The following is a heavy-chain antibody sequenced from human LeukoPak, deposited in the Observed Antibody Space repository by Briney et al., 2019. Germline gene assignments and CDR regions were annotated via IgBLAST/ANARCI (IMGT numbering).Heavy chain of an antibody. V-gene: IGHV4-59*12. CDR2: IYYSGST. J-gene: IGHJ4*02. CDR3: ARDNVGATPFDY. CDR1: SGSISSYY. D-gene: IGHD1-26*01. Sequence: PSETLSLTCTVSSGSISSYYWSWIRQPPGKGLEWIGYIYYSGSTNYNPSLKSRVTISVDTSKNQFSLKLSSVTAADTAVYCCARDNVGATPFDYWGQGTLVTVSS.